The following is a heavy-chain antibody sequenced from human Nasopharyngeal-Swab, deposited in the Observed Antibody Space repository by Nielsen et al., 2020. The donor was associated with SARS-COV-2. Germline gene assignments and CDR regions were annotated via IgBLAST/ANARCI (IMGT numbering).Heavy chain of an antibody. CDR1: GGSISSGGYS. V-gene: IGHV4-30-2*01. CDR2: IYHSGST. CDR3: ARFDSSGYPDAFDI. D-gene: IGHD3-22*01. J-gene: IGHJ3*02. Sequence: SETLSLTCAVSGGSISSGGYSWSWIRQPPGKGLEWIGYIYHSGSTYYNPSLKSRVTISVDRSKNQFSLKLSSVTAADTAGYYCARFDSSGYPDAFDIWGQGTMVTVSS.